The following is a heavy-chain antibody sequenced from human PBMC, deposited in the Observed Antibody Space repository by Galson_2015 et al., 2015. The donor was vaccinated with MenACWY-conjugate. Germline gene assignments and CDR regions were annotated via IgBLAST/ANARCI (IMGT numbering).Heavy chain of an antibody. CDR3: AEDRLADAGTIDY. CDR1: GFTLSSYW. V-gene: IGHV3-23*01. CDR2: ISGSGGRT. J-gene: IGHJ4*02. D-gene: IGHD1-7*01. Sequence: SLRLSCAASGFTLSSYWMSWARQAPGKGLEWVSAISGSGGRTYYADSVKGRFTISRDNSKNTLYLQMNSLRAEDTAVYYCAEDRLADAGTIDYWGQGTLVTVSS.